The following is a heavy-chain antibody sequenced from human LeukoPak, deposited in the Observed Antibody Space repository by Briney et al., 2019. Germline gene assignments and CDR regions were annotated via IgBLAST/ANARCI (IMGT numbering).Heavy chain of an antibody. CDR2: ISGSGGST. CDR1: GFTFSSYA. Sequence: GRSLRLSCAVSGFTFSSYAMSWVRQAPGKGLEWDSAISGSGGSTSYADSVKGRFTISRDNSTKTLYLQMNSLRAEDRAVYTCAKELRLTSHYDSSSYNDYWGQGTLVTVSS. D-gene: IGHD3-22*01. V-gene: IGHV3-23*01. CDR3: AKELRLTSHYDSSSYNDY. J-gene: IGHJ4*02.